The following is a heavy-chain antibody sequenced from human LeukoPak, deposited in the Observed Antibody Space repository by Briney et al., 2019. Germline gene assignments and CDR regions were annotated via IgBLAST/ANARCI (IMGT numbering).Heavy chain of an antibody. V-gene: IGHV3-30*18. CDR3: AKDRSSGPHYYYGMDV. J-gene: IGHJ6*02. CDR2: VSYLGDDQ. Sequence: GGSLRLSCAASGFTFSSYGIHWVRQSPGKGLAWVAVVSYLGDDQFYAESVKGRFTISRDNSKKTVFLQMNSLRGEDTAVYYCAKDRSSGPHYYYGMDVWGRGTTVIVSS. D-gene: IGHD3-22*01. CDR1: GFTFSSYG.